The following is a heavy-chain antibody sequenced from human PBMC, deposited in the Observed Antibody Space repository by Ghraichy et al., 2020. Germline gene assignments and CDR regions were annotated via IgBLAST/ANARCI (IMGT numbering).Heavy chain of an antibody. V-gene: IGHV3-30*02. J-gene: IGHJ4*02. CDR2: IRYDGSNK. Sequence: GGSLRLSCAASGFTFSSYGMHWVRQAPGKGLEWVAFIRYDGSNKYYADSVKGRFTISRDNSKNTLYLQMNSLRAEVTSVYYCAKEPLAYCGGDCTYDYWGQGTLVTVSS. D-gene: IGHD2-21*02. CDR1: GFTFSSYG. CDR3: AKEPLAYCGGDCTYDY.